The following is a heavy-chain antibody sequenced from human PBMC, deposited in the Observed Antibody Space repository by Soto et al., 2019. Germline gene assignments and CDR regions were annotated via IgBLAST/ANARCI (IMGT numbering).Heavy chain of an antibody. V-gene: IGHV3-64*01. Sequence: GGSLRLSCAASGFTFSSYAMHWVRQAPGKGLEYVSAISSNGGSTYYANSVKGRFTISRDNSKNTLYLQMDSLRAEDMAVYYCARRVVSRYCSSTSCYGPFDYWGQGTLVTVSS. CDR3: ARRVVSRYCSSTSCYGPFDY. J-gene: IGHJ4*02. D-gene: IGHD2-2*01. CDR2: ISSNGGST. CDR1: GFTFSSYA.